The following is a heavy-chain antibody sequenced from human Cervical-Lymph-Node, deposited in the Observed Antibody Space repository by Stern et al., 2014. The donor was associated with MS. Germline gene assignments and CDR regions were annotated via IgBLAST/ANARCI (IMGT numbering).Heavy chain of an antibody. V-gene: IGHV4-61*02. CDR2: IYTSGTT. J-gene: IGHJ4*01. CDR3: ARDKGMFFL. CDR1: GGSVSSGSYY. D-gene: IGHD2/OR15-2a*01. Sequence: QLQLQESGPGLVKPSQTLSLTCTVSGGSVSSGSYYWTWVRQPAGKGLEWIGRIYTSGTTNYNPSLKSRVSISLDTAKNQFSLKLSSVTAADTAVYYCARDKGMFFLWGQGTLVTVSS.